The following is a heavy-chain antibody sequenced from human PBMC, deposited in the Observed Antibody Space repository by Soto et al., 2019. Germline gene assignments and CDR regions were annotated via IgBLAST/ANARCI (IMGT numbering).Heavy chain of an antibody. V-gene: IGHV3-30*18. Sequence: SCAASGFTFSNYAMHWVRQAPGKGLEWVALTSYDGNNEYYTDSVKGRFTISRDNSKNTLFLQMNSPRPEDTAVYYCAKDKGVFNWATSYFDYWGQGALVTVS. CDR1: GFTFSNYA. J-gene: IGHJ4*02. CDR3: AKDKGVFNWATSYFDY. CDR2: TSYDGNNE. D-gene: IGHD1-1*01.